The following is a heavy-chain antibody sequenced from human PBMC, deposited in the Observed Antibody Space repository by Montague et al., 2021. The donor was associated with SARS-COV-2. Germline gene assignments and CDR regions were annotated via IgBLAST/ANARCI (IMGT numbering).Heavy chain of an antibody. Sequence: RSLSSSASGFRSTRNWMTWVRQAPGKGLEWVAHIKQDGSEKNYADSVKVRFTISRDNAKNSIFLQMNDLRAEDSAIYYCAKDGDYTSSCHYWGQGTLVTVSS. CDR1: GFRSTRNW. CDR3: AKDGDYTSSCHY. J-gene: IGHJ4*02. D-gene: IGHD6-13*01. V-gene: IGHV3-7*01. CDR2: IKQDGSEK.